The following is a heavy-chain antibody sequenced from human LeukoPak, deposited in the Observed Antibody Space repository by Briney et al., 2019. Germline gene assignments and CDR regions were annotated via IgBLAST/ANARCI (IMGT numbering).Heavy chain of an antibody. CDR1: GGTFSSYA. J-gene: IGHJ4*02. CDR2: IIPIFGTA. V-gene: IGHV1-69*06. CDR3: ARAPMAVAGKNYFDY. Sequence: SVKVSCKASGGTFSSYAISWVRQAPGQGLEWMGRIIPIFGTANYAQKFQGRVTITADKSTSTAYMELSSLRSEDTAVYYCARAPMAVAGKNYFDYWGQGTLVTVSS. D-gene: IGHD6-19*01.